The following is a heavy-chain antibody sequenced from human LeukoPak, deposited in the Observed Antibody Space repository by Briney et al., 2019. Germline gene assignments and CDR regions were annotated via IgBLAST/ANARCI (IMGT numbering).Heavy chain of an antibody. CDR2: IYYSGST. V-gene: IGHV4-39*07. CDR1: DGSISSSSYY. J-gene: IGHJ3*02. CDR3: ASAQHMGIGAFDN. Sequence: PSETLSLTCTVSDGSISSSSYYWCWIRQPPGKGLEWIGSIYYSGSTYYNPSLKSRVTISVDTSKNQFSLKLRCVTATDTDVDMYASAQHMGIGAFDNWGQGTMVTVSS. D-gene: IGHD2-21*01.